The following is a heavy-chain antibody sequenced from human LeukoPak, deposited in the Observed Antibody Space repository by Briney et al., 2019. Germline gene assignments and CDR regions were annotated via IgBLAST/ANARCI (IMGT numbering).Heavy chain of an antibody. Sequence: GASVKVSCKASGDPFGSYALSWVRQAPGQGLEWVGGIVPIFGKTTYAQKFQGRLAITTDESTSTTYMELSSLTSADTAVYYCARGQEGTMWFFDNWGQGTLVTVSS. V-gene: IGHV1-69*05. J-gene: IGHJ4*02. CDR3: ARGQEGTMWFFDN. CDR2: IVPIFGKT. CDR1: GDPFGSYA. D-gene: IGHD2-21*01.